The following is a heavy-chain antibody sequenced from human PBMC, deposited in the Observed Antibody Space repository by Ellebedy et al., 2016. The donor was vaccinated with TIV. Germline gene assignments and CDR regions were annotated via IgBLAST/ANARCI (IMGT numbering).Heavy chain of an antibody. CDR3: ARDLGEGGLPSFFDF. V-gene: IGHV3-11*05. J-gene: IGHJ4*02. Sequence: SVKGRFTIPRDNAKNSLFLQMDSLRAEDTATYYCARDLGEGGLPSFFDFWGQGTLVTV. D-gene: IGHD1-26*01.